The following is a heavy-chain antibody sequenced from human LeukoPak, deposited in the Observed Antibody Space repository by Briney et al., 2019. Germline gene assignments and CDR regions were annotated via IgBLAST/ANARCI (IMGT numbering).Heavy chain of an antibody. D-gene: IGHD3-16*01. CDR1: GYTFTSYD. CDR3: ARGGGGYGGNPPHYYYYMDV. CDR2: MNPNSGNT. J-gene: IGHJ6*03. V-gene: IGHV1-8*01. Sequence: GASVKVSCKASGYTFTSYDINWVRQATGQGLEWMGWMNPNSGNTGYAQKFQGRVTMTRNTSISTAYMELSGLRSEDTAVYYCARGGGGYGGNPPHYYYYMDVWGKGTTVTVSS.